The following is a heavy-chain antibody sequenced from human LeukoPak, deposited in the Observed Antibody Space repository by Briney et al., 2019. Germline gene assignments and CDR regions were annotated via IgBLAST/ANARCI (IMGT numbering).Heavy chain of an antibody. CDR1: GYSISSGYY. Sequence: SETLSLTCTVSGYSISSGYYWGWIRQPPGKGLEWIGYIYYSGSTNHNPSLKSRVTISVDTSKNQFSLKLSSVTAADTAVYYCARELEMAAWGQGTLVTVSS. D-gene: IGHD5-24*01. J-gene: IGHJ5*02. CDR3: ARELEMAA. V-gene: IGHV4-61*01. CDR2: IYYSGST.